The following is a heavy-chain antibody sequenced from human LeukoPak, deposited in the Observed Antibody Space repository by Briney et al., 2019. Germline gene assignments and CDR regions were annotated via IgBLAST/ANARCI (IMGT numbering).Heavy chain of an antibody. CDR2: ISYDGSNK. Sequence: PGGSLRLSCAASGFTFSSYAMHWVRQAPGKGLEWVAVISYDGSNKYYADSVKGRFTISRDNSKNTLYLQMNSLRAEDTAVYYCARARRDIAFPASGYYMDVWGKGTTVTVSS. J-gene: IGHJ6*03. CDR3: ARARRDIAFPASGYYMDV. CDR1: GFTFSSYA. V-gene: IGHV3-30-3*01. D-gene: IGHD2-15*01.